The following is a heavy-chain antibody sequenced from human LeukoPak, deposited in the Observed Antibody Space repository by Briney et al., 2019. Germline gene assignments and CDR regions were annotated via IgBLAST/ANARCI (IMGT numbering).Heavy chain of an antibody. CDR3: ARAEAVLDSSGYIGYYYGMDV. D-gene: IGHD3-22*01. J-gene: IGHJ6*02. CDR2: ISAYNGNT. CDR1: GYTFTSYG. Sequence: ASVKVSCKASGYTFTSYGISWVRQAPGQGLEWMGWISAYNGNTNYAQKLQGRVTMTTDTSTSTAYMELRSLRSDDTAVYYCARAEAVLDSSGYIGYYYGMDVWGQGTTVTVSS. V-gene: IGHV1-18*01.